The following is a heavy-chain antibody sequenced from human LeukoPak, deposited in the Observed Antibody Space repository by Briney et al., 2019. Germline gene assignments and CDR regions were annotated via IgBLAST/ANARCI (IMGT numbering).Heavy chain of an antibody. Sequence: GASVKVSCKASGGTFSSYAISWVRQAPGQGLEWTGGIIPIFGTANYAQKFQGRVTITADESTSTAYMELSSLRSEDTAVYYCARDRRGAVAGIFDYWGQGTLVTVSS. CDR3: ARDRRGAVAGIFDY. CDR2: IIPIFGTA. J-gene: IGHJ4*02. D-gene: IGHD6-19*01. V-gene: IGHV1-69*13. CDR1: GGTFSSYA.